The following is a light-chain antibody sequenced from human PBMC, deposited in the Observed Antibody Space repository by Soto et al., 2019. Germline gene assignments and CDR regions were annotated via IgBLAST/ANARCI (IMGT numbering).Light chain of an antibody. V-gene: IGKV3-20*01. Sequence: EIVLTQSPGTLSLSPGEKATLSCRAIQSVSSCYLAWYQQKPGHAPRLLIYGASSRATCIPDRFSGSGSGTDFTLTISRLEPEDFAVYYCQQYGSSPWTFGQGTKVDIK. CDR3: QQYGSSPWT. J-gene: IGKJ1*01. CDR1: QSVSSCY. CDR2: GAS.